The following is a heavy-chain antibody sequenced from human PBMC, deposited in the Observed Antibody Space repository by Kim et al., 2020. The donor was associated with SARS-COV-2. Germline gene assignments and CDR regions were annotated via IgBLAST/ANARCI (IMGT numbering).Heavy chain of an antibody. CDR3: ARDGSTMVRGVTKPYYYYRKYG. D-gene: IGHD3-10*01. J-gene: IGHJ6*01. Sequence: GGSLRLSCAASGFNFSSYSMNWVRQAPGKGLEWVSSISSSSSYIYYADSVKGRFTISRDNAKNSLYLQMNSLRAEDTAVYYCARDGSTMVRGVTKPYYYYRKYGLGQGATVTV. CDR1: GFNFSSYS. CDR2: ISSSSSYI. V-gene: IGHV3-21*01.